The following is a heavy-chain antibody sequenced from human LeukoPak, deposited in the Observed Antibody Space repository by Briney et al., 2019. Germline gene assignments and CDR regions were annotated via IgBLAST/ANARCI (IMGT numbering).Heavy chain of an antibody. Sequence: GGSLRLSCTASGFTFGRHAMSWVRQAPGKGLEWVSTIGGAGGSTYYADSVKGRFTISRDNSEDTLYLQVNSLRAEDTAVYFCAKEGGYCSSSSCSDYFDYWGQGTLVTVSS. CDR1: GFTFGRHA. CDR3: AKEGGYCSSSSCSDYFDY. J-gene: IGHJ4*02. V-gene: IGHV3-23*01. D-gene: IGHD2-15*01. CDR2: IGGAGGST.